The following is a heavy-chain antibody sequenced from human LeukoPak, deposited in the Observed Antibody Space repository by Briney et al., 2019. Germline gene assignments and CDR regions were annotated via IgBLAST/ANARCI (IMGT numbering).Heavy chain of an antibody. CDR1: GFTFSNSW. Sequence: GGALRLSCLASGFTFSNSWMTWVRQAPGRGLEWVANIKEDGSDKQYVDSVRGRFTISRDNAKNSVSLQMDGLRAEDTAVYYCAREDKEWEPTYYYYYYMDVWGKGTTVTVSS. CDR2: IKEDGSDK. V-gene: IGHV3-7*01. D-gene: IGHD1-26*01. CDR3: AREDKEWEPTYYYYYYMDV. J-gene: IGHJ6*03.